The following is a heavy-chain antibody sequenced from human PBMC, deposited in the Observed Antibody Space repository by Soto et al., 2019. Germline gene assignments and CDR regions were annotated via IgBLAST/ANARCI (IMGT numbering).Heavy chain of an antibody. J-gene: IGHJ6*02. CDR3: ARDLSGDYAYYYYSMDV. D-gene: IGHD4-17*01. Sequence: PGGSLRLSCAASGFTFSSYAMHWVRQAPGKGLEWVAVISYDGSNKYYADSVKGRFTISRDNSKNTLYLQMNSLRAEDTAVYYCARDLSGDYAYYYYSMDVWGQGTTVTVSS. CDR2: ISYDGSNK. CDR1: GFTFSSYA. V-gene: IGHV3-30-3*01.